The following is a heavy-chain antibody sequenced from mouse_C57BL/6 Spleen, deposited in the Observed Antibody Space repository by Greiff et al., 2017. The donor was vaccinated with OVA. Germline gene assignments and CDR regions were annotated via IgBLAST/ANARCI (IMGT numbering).Heavy chain of an antibody. J-gene: IGHJ4*01. D-gene: IGHD2-10*01. CDR3: ARTYYGNLGAMDY. V-gene: IGHV5-17*01. CDR2: ISSGSSTI. Sequence: EVQLQESGGGLVKPGGSLKLSCAASGFTFSDYGMHWVRQAPEKGLEWVAYISSGSSTIYYADTVKGRFTISRDNAKNTLFLQMTSLRSEDTAMYYCARTYYGNLGAMDYWGQGTSVTVSS. CDR1: GFTFSDYG.